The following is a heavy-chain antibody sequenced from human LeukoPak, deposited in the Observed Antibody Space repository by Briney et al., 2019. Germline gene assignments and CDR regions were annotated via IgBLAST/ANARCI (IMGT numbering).Heavy chain of an antibody. CDR3: ARVHGGKDHTGNWFDP. Sequence: ASVKVSCKASGYTFTGYYMHWVRQAPGQGLEWMGWINPNSGGTNYAQKFQGRVTMTRDTSISTAYMELSRLRSDDTAVYYCARVHGGKDHTGNWFDPWGQGTLVTVSS. D-gene: IGHD4-23*01. J-gene: IGHJ5*02. CDR1: GYTFTGYY. V-gene: IGHV1-2*02. CDR2: INPNSGGT.